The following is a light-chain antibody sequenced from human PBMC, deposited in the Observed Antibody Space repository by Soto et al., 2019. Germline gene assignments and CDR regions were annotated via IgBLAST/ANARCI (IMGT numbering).Light chain of an antibody. J-gene: IGKJ1*01. Sequence: EIVMTQSPATLSVSLGERVTLSCRASQSVSGNLAWYQQTRGQAPRLLMFDASTRATGIPARFSGSGSGTEFTLTISSLQSEDFAVYYCQQYNNWPRTFGQGTKVEIK. CDR2: DAS. CDR3: QQYNNWPRT. V-gene: IGKV3-15*01. CDR1: QSVSGN.